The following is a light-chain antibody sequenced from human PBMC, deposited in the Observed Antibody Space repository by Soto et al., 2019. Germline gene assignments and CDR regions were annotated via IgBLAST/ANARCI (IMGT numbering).Light chain of an antibody. CDR2: GAS. CDR1: QSVSSN. V-gene: IGKV3-15*01. J-gene: IGKJ1*01. Sequence: VLTKCPATRPWSLSEGATRFCRASQSVSSNLAGYQQKPGQAPRLLIYGASTRATGIPPRFSGSGSGTEFSLTINTLQPEDFAVYYRQHCSNWARKWAFGQGTKVDIK. CDR3: QHCSNWARKWA.